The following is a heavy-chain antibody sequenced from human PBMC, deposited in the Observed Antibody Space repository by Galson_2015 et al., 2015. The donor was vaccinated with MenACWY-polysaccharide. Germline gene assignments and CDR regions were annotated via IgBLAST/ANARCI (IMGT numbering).Heavy chain of an antibody. D-gene: IGHD3-3*01. CDR2: ISSSGSTI. CDR3: ARDTISGVVRGDV. Sequence: SLRLSCAASGFTFSDYYMSWIRQAPGKGLEWVSYISSSGSTIYYADSVKGRFTISRDNAKNSLYLQMNSLRAEDTAVYYCARDTISGVVRGDVWGQGTTVTVSS. V-gene: IGHV3-11*01. CDR1: GFTFSDYY. J-gene: IGHJ6*02.